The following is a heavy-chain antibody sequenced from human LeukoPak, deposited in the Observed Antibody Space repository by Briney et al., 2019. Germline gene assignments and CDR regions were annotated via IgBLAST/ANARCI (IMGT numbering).Heavy chain of an antibody. V-gene: IGHV1-2*02. J-gene: IGHJ5*02. D-gene: IGHD3-22*01. CDR1: GYTFTGYY. Sequence: ASVKVSCKASGYTFTGYYMHWVRQAPGQGLEWMGWINPNSGGTNYAQKFQGRVTMTRDTSIGTAYMELSRLRSDDTAVYYCASSDYYDSPFDPWGQGTLVTVSS. CDR3: ASSDYYDSPFDP. CDR2: INPNSGGT.